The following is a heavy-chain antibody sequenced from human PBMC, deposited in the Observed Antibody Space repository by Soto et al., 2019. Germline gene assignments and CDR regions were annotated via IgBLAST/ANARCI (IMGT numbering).Heavy chain of an antibody. CDR2: ISYDGSNK. D-gene: IGHD2-15*01. J-gene: IGHJ4*02. CDR1: GFTFSSYG. V-gene: IGHV3-30*18. CDR3: AKDREDCSGGSCYSLDY. Sequence: QVQLVESGGGVVQPGRSLRLSCAASGFTFSSYGMHWVRQAPGKGLEWVAVISYDGSNKYYADSVKGRFTISRDNSKNTLYLQMNGLRAEDTAVYYCAKDREDCSGGSCYSLDYWGQGTLVTVSS.